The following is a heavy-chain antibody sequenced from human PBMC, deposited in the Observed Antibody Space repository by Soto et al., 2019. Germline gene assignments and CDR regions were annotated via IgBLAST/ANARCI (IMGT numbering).Heavy chain of an antibody. D-gene: IGHD5-18*01. J-gene: IGHJ4*02. Sequence: ASVKVSCKASGYTFTSYAMHWVRQAPGQRLEWMGWINAGNGNTKYSQKFQGRVTITRDTSASTAYMELSSLRSEDTAVYYCARDPIDVDTAMVMDVYWGQGTLVTVSS. CDR3: ARDPIDVDTAMVMDVY. CDR2: INAGNGNT. CDR1: GYTFTSYA. V-gene: IGHV1-3*01.